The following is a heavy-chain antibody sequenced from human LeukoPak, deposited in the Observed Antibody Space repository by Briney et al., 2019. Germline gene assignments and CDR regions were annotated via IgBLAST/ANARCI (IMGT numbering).Heavy chain of an antibody. Sequence: SETLSLTCTVSGGSISSYYWSWIRQLSGKGLESVGRIYSGGSTNYNPSLKSRVTMSVDTSKNQFSLNLNSVTAADTAVYYCARGRASSWYAAMDVWGQGTTVTVSS. V-gene: IGHV4-4*07. CDR2: IYSGGST. CDR3: ARGRASSWYAAMDV. D-gene: IGHD6-13*01. CDR1: GGSISSYY. J-gene: IGHJ6*02.